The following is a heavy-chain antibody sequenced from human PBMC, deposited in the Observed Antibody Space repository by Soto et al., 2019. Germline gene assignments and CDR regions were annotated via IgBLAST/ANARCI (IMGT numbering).Heavy chain of an antibody. CDR1: GYSITNHG. D-gene: IGHD1-1*01. Sequence: QVRLAQSGGGVVQPGRSLTLSCAASGYSITNHGMHWVRQAPGKGLEWVALIWAHGTEEYYADSVKGRFTVSRDTSTNTVYLQMNSLRAEDTARYYCGKDIRSGSIDYWGHGTLVTVSS. CDR2: IWAHGTEE. CDR3: GKDIRSGSIDY. V-gene: IGHV3-33*06. J-gene: IGHJ4*01.